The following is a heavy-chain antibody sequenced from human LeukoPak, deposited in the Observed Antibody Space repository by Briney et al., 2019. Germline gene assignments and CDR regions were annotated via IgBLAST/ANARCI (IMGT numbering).Heavy chain of an antibody. J-gene: IGHJ5*02. D-gene: IGHD5-24*01. Sequence: PSETLSLTCTVSGGSIGNYFWSWIRQPPGKGLEWIGSIHYRGNTNYNPSLKSRVTISVDTSKNLFSLNLSSVTAADTAVYRCARRRVEMAPTSEGNWFDPWGQGTLVTVSS. CDR1: GGSIGNYF. CDR3: ARRRVEMAPTSEGNWFDP. CDR2: IHYRGNT. V-gene: IGHV4-59*08.